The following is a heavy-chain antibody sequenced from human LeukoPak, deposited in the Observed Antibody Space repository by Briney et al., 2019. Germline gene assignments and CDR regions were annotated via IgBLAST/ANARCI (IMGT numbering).Heavy chain of an antibody. CDR1: GGSISSGSYY. V-gene: IGHV4-61*02. CDR2: IYTTGST. D-gene: IGHD4-17*01. CDR3: ARLIGDFHWYFDL. Sequence: PSQTLSLTCTVSGGSISSGSYYWSWIRQPAGKGLEWIGRIYTTGSTNYSPSLKSPVTISLDTSKNHFSLKLSSVTAADTAVYYCARLIGDFHWYFDLWGRGTLVTVSS. J-gene: IGHJ2*01.